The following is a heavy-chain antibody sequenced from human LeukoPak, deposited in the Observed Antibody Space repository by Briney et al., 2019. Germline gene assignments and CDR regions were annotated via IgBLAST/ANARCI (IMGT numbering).Heavy chain of an antibody. D-gene: IGHD6-13*01. Sequence: GVSLRLSCAAAGFTFDDYAMHWVRQAPGKGLEWVSLISGDGGSTYYADSVKGRFTISRDNSKNSLYLQMNSLRTEDTALYYCAKEPNGYSSSWFDYWGQGTLVTVSS. CDR2: ISGDGGST. V-gene: IGHV3-43*02. CDR3: AKEPNGYSSSWFDY. CDR1: GFTFDDYA. J-gene: IGHJ5*01.